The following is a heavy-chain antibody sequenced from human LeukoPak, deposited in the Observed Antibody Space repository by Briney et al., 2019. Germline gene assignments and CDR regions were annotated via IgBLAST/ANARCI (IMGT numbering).Heavy chain of an antibody. Sequence: GGSLRLSCAASGFNFNIFWMHWVRQVPGKGLVWVSRISADGRSTTYADSMKGRFTISRDNPKNTLYLQMNSLRAEDTAVYYCARVWEQLADFDYWGQGTLVTVFS. J-gene: IGHJ4*02. CDR2: ISADGRST. V-gene: IGHV3-74*03. CDR3: ARVWEQLADFDY. CDR1: GFNFNIFW. D-gene: IGHD1-26*01.